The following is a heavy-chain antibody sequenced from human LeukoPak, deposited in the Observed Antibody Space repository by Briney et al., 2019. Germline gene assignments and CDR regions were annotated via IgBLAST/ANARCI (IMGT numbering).Heavy chain of an antibody. CDR1: GYNFAHYH. CDR3: ARDPVSGPDL. V-gene: IGHV1-2*02. Sequence: ASVKVSCEASGYNFAHYHTHWVRQAPGHGLEWIGSLNPNTGDTLLAQRFKGRVTMTRDTSLTVGYMELSSLAFDDTAVYFCARDPVSGPDLWGQGTLVTVAS. CDR2: LNPNTGDT. J-gene: IGHJ4*02.